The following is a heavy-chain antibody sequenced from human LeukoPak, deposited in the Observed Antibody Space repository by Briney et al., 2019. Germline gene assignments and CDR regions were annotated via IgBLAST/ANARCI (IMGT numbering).Heavy chain of an antibody. CDR3: ARVASGWYEVDW. Sequence: SENLSLTCYVSNGSMTNYFGSWIRQPPGKGLEFLGFIWHNGSPSYNPSLKSRLTMSVDTSRTHFSMKLTAVTAADAAVYYCARVASGWYEVDWWGHGTLVTVSS. CDR2: IWHNGSP. V-gene: IGHV4-59*12. D-gene: IGHD6-19*01. J-gene: IGHJ4*01. CDR1: NGSMTNYF.